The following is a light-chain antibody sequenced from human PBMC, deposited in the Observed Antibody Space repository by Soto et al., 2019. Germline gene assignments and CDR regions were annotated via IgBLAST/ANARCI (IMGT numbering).Light chain of an antibody. J-gene: IGKJ2*01. CDR1: LSVKNDF. CDR2: GTS. Sequence: PGEEATLSCRASLSVKNDFLAWYQHKPGQAPRLLIYGTSRRAPGIPDRFSGRGSGTDFTLSISRLEPEDFAVYYCQQFNNWPHTFGRGTRLEIK. V-gene: IGKV3-20*01. CDR3: QQFNNWPHT.